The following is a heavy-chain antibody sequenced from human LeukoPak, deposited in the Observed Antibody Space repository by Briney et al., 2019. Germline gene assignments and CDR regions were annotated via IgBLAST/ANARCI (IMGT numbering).Heavy chain of an antibody. CDR2: IYYSGSS. Sequence: SETLSLTCSVSGGSISSSSSYWGWIRQPPGKGLEWIGSIYYSGSSFDNPALKSRVTISVDTSKNQFSLKLSSVTAADTAVYYCARHVSVAVTNFFDYWGQGTLVTVSP. J-gene: IGHJ4*02. CDR1: GGSISSSSSY. D-gene: IGHD6-19*01. V-gene: IGHV4-39*01. CDR3: ARHVSVAVTNFFDY.